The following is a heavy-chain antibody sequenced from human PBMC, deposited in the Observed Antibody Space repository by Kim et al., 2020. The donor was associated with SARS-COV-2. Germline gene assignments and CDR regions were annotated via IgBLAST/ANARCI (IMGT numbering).Heavy chain of an antibody. CDR3: AREDPGLYDSSGYYRDWYFDL. D-gene: IGHD3-22*01. J-gene: IGHJ2*01. CDR2: IIPIFGTA. Sequence: SVKVSCKASGGTFSSYAISWVRQAPGQGLEWMGGIIPIFGTANYAQKFQGRVTITADESTSTAYMELSSLRSEDTAVYYCAREDPGLYDSSGYYRDWYFDLWGRGTLVTVSS. CDR1: GGTFSSYA. V-gene: IGHV1-69*13.